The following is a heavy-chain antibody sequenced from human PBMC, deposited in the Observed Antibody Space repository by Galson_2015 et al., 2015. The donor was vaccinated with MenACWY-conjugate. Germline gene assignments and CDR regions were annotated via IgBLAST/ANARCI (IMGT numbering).Heavy chain of an antibody. CDR1: GGSVSSGSCY. Sequence: LSLTCTVSGGSVSSGSCYWSWIRQPPGEGLEWIGYIYYSGSTNYNPSLKSRVTISVDTSKNQFSLKLSSVTAADTAVYYCARHSGNYYDSFFSHWFDPWGQGTLVTVSS. J-gene: IGHJ5*02. CDR3: ARHSGNYYDSFFSHWFDP. CDR2: IYYSGST. D-gene: IGHD3-22*01. V-gene: IGHV4-61*01.